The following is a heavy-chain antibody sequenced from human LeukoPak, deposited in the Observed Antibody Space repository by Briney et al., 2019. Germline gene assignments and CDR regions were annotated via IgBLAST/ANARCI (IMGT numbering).Heavy chain of an antibody. J-gene: IGHJ4*02. CDR1: GGSISISNW. CDR2: IYHSGST. CDR3: AREPKDIRTLDY. V-gene: IGHV4-4*02. D-gene: IGHD1-14*01. Sequence: SETLSLTCAVSGGSISISNWWSWVRQPPGKGLEWVGEIYHSGSTNYNPSLKSRVTISVDKSKNLFALNLTSVTAADTAVYYCAREPKDIRTLDYWGQGTLVTVSS.